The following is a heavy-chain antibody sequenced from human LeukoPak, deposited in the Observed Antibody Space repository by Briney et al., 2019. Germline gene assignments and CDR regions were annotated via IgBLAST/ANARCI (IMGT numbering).Heavy chain of an antibody. J-gene: IGHJ3*02. V-gene: IGHV1-18*01. D-gene: IGHD5-12*01. CDR3: ARVIIVATIYSAFDI. Sequence: GASVKVSCKASGYTFTSYGISWVRQAPGQGLEWMGWISAYNGNTNYAQKLQGRVTMTTDTSTSTAYMELRSLRSDDTAVYYCARVIIVATIYSAFDIWGQGTMVTVSS. CDR1: GYTFTSYG. CDR2: ISAYNGNT.